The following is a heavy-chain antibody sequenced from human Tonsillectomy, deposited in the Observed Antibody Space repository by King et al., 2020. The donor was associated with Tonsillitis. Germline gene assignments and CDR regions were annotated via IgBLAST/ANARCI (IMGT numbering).Heavy chain of an antibody. CDR1: GYTFTSYG. CDR3: ARDGTYYDIWTGYYFAGEFDY. Sequence: QLVQSGAEVKKPGASVKVSCKASGYTFTSYGISWVRQAPGQGLEWMGWISAYNGNTNYAQKLQGRVTMTTDTSTSTAYMELRSLRSDDTAVYYCARDGTYYDIWTGYYFAGEFDYWGQGTLVTVSS. J-gene: IGHJ4*02. CDR2: ISAYNGNT. V-gene: IGHV1-18*04. D-gene: IGHD3-9*01.